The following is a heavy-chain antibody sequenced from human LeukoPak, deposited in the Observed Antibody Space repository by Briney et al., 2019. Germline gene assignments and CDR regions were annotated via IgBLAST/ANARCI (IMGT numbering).Heavy chain of an antibody. D-gene: IGHD3-22*01. Sequence: PGGSLRLSCAASGFTFSSYEMNWVRQAPGKGLEWVSYISSSGSTIYYADSVKGRFTISRDNAKDSLYLQMNSLRAEDTAVYYCARLVDYYDSSGYSNNWFDPWGQGTLVTVSS. CDR2: ISSSGSTI. J-gene: IGHJ5*02. V-gene: IGHV3-48*03. CDR1: GFTFSSYE. CDR3: ARLVDYYDSSGYSNNWFDP.